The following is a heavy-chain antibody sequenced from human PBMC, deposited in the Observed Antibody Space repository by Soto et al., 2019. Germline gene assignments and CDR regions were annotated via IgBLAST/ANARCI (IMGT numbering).Heavy chain of an antibody. CDR2: VYYGGST. CDR3: ATSYGNAWYTY. V-gene: IGHV4-39*06. Sequence: SETLSLTCTVSGGSISSSSYYWGWIRQPPGKGLEWIGNVYYGGSTYYNPSLKSRVTISVDRSENQFTLQLTSVTAADTAVYYCATSYGNAWYTYWGQGTQVTVSS. J-gene: IGHJ4*02. CDR1: GGSISSSSYY. D-gene: IGHD6-13*01.